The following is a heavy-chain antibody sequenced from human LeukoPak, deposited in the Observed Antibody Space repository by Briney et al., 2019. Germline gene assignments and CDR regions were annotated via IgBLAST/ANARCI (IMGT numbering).Heavy chain of an antibody. CDR2: INTNTGNP. Sequence: ASVKVSCKASGYTFTSYAMNWLRQAPGQGLEWMGWINTNTGNPTYAQGFTGRFVFSLDTSVSTAYLQISSLKAEDTAVYYCARRGDYYYYYGMDVWGQGTTVTVSS. V-gene: IGHV7-4-1*02. D-gene: IGHD1-26*01. CDR3: ARRGDYYYYYGMDV. CDR1: GYTFTSYA. J-gene: IGHJ6*02.